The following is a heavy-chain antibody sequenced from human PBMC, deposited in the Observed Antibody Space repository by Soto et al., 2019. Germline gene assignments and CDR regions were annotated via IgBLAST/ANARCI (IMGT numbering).Heavy chain of an antibody. CDR1: GYTFTSYD. CDR2: MNPNSGNT. CDR3: AIVLLLFYCSSTSCYVGFDP. J-gene: IGHJ5*02. Sequence: ASVKVSCKASGYTFTSYDINWVRQATGQGLEWMGWMNPNSGNTGYAQKFQGRVTMTRNTSISTAYMELSSLRSEDTAVYYCAIVLLLFYCSSTSCYVGFDPWGQGTLDTVSS. D-gene: IGHD2-2*01. V-gene: IGHV1-8*01.